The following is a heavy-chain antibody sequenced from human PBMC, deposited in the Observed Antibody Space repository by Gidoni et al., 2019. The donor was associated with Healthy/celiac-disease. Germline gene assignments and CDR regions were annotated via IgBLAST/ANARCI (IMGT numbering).Heavy chain of an antibody. D-gene: IGHD3-3*01. CDR2: IYSGGST. J-gene: IGHJ6*02. V-gene: IGHV3-53*02. Sequence: EVQLVETGGGLIQPGGSLRLSCAASGFTVSSNYMRWVRPAPGKGLEWVSFIYSGGSTHYADSVKGRFTISRDNSKNTLYLQINSLRAEDTAVYYCARRFLEWSVWGQGTTVTVSS. CDR3: ARRFLEWSV. CDR1: GFTVSSNY.